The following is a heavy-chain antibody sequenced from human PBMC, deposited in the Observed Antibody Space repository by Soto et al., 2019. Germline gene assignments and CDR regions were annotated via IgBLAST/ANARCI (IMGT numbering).Heavy chain of an antibody. V-gene: IGHV1-69*13. CDR3: ARDRITIFGVVSIDYFDY. J-gene: IGHJ4*02. D-gene: IGHD3-3*01. CDR1: GGTFSSYA. Sequence: GASVKVSCKASGGTFSSYAISWVRQAPGQGLEWMGGIIPIFGTANYAQKFQGRVTITADESTSTAYMELSSLRSEDTAVYYCARDRITIFGVVSIDYFDYWGQGTLVTSPQ. CDR2: IIPIFGTA.